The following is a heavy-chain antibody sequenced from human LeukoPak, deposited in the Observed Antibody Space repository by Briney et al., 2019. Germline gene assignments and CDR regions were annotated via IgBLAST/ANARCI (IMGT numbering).Heavy chain of an antibody. J-gene: IGHJ4*02. Sequence: GASVKVSCKASGYTFSDYFIHWVRQAPGQGLEWMGWIIPKSGATNYAQRFRDRVTVTSDTSTAYMDLSRLTSDDTAVYYCARSHGSGSYYNLNDYWGQGTLVTVSS. CDR3: ARSHGSGSYYNLNDY. CDR2: IIPKSGAT. D-gene: IGHD3-10*01. V-gene: IGHV1-2*02. CDR1: GYTFSDYF.